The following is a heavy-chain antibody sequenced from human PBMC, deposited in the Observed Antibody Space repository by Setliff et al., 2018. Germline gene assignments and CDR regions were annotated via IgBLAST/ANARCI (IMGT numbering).Heavy chain of an antibody. D-gene: IGHD2-2*01. CDR2: INWDGGNK. J-gene: IGHJ4*02. Sequence: GGSLRLSCAASGFPLYDYAMHWVRQAPGKGLEWVAGINWDGGNKVYADSVKGRFTISIDNAKNSLYLQMNSLRAEDTAVYYCVRGYCSSSSCYGTMGYWGQGTLVTVSS. CDR1: GFPLYDYA. V-gene: IGHV3-9*01. CDR3: VRGYCSSSSCYGTMGY.